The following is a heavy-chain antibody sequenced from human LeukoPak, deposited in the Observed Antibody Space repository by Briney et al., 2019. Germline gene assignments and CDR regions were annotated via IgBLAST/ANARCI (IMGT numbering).Heavy chain of an antibody. CDR2: IYHSGST. V-gene: IGHV4-38-2*01. Sequence: NPSETLPLTCAVSGYSISSGYYWGWIRQPPGKGLEWIGSIYHSGSTYYNPSLKSRVTISVDTSKNQFSLKLSSVTAADTAVYYCARRYYDFWSGYCDYWGQGTLVTVSS. CDR1: GYSISSGYY. J-gene: IGHJ4*02. D-gene: IGHD3-3*01. CDR3: ARRYYDFWSGYCDY.